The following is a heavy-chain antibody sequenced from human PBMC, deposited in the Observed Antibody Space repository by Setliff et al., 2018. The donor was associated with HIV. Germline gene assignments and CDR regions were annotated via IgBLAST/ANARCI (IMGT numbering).Heavy chain of an antibody. CDR3: ARGHSGYDWGGAFDY. CDR1: GFTFSSYS. J-gene: IGHJ4*02. CDR2: ITSSSDTI. D-gene: IGHD5-12*01. V-gene: IGHV3-48*04. Sequence: GGSLRLSCAASGFTFSSYSMSWVRQAPGKGLEWVSYITSSSDTIYYADSVKGRFTISRDDAKKSLYLQMNSLRADDTAFYYCARGHSGYDWGGAFDYWGQGTLVTVSS.